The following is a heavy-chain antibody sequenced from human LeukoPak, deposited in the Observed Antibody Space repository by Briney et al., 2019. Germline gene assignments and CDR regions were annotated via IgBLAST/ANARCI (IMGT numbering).Heavy chain of an antibody. D-gene: IGHD3-10*01. CDR1: GYTFTRYD. CDR3: ARGPSGSYFDY. Sequence: GASVKVSCKASGYTFTRYDINWGRQATGQGLEWMGWMNPNSGNTGYAQKFQGRVTMTRNTSMSTAYMELSSLRSEDAAVYYCARGPSGSYFDYWGQGTLVTVSS. V-gene: IGHV1-8*01. CDR2: MNPNSGNT. J-gene: IGHJ4*02.